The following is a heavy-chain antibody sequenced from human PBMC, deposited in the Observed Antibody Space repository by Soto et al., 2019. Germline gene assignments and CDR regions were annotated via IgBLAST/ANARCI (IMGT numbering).Heavy chain of an antibody. CDR2: ISYDGSNK. CDR1: GFSFSSYG. V-gene: IGHV3-30*03. CDR3: VAGQYFFDY. Sequence: QVQLVESEGGVVQPGRSLRLSCAASGFSFSSYGMQWVRQAPGKGLEWVAVISYDGSNKYYADSVKDRFTISRDNSKKTLYLQMKSMRADDTAVYSCVAGQYFFDYCGQGTLVTVSS. D-gene: IGHD6-19*01. J-gene: IGHJ4*02.